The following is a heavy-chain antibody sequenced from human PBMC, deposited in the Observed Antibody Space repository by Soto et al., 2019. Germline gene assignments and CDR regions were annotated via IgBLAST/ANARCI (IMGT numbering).Heavy chain of an antibody. CDR3: AKDVGIMITFGGVTNWFDP. D-gene: IGHD3-16*01. V-gene: IGHV3-30*18. Sequence: ESGGGVVQPGRSLRLSCAASGFTFSSYGMHWVRQAPGKGLEWVAVISYDGSNKYYADSVKGRFTISRDNSKNTLYLQMNSLRAEDTAVYYCAKDVGIMITFGGVTNWFDPWGQGTLVTVSS. J-gene: IGHJ5*02. CDR1: GFTFSSYG. CDR2: ISYDGSNK.